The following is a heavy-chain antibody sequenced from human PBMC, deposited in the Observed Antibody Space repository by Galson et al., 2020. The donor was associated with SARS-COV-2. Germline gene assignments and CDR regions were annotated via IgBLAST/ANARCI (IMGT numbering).Heavy chain of an antibody. CDR3: ARKLGGGYGSGSYLGF. D-gene: IGHD3-10*01. Sequence: SVKVSCKASGGTFSSYAISWVRQAPGQGLEWMGGIIPIFGTANYAQKFQGRVTITADESTSTAYMELSSLRSEDTAVYYCARKLGGGYGSGSYLGFWGQGTLVTVSS. J-gene: IGHJ4*02. CDR1: GGTFSSYA. CDR2: IIPIFGTA. V-gene: IGHV1-69*13.